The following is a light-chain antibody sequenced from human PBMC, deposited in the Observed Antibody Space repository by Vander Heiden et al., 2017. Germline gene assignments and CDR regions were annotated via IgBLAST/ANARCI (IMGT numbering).Light chain of an antibody. Sequence: QSALTQPPSASGTPGQRVTISCSGSSSNIGRNTVNWYQQLPGKAPKVLMYGINQRPSGVHDRFSGSKSGTTAFLAISGLQSEDEAVYYCAAWDDSLVLFGGGTNLTVL. V-gene: IGLV1-44*01. CDR3: AAWDDSLVL. CDR2: GIN. J-gene: IGLJ2*01. CDR1: SSNIGRNT.